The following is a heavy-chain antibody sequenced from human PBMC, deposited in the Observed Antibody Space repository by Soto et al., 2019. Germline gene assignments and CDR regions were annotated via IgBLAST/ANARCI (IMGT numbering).Heavy chain of an antibody. V-gene: IGHV3-9*02. CDR3: AKDMKWGGMTTIHYFDS. J-gene: IGHJ4*02. CDR1: GFIADDYA. Sequence: EMQLVESGGGLVQPGRSLRLSCVGSGFIADDYAMHWVRQPPGKGLEWVSGISSNSETTNYADSVKGRFTISRDNAKNSLFLQMNSLRREDTALYYCAKDMKWGGMTTIHYFDSWGQGTLVTVSS. D-gene: IGHD4-17*01. CDR2: ISSNSETT.